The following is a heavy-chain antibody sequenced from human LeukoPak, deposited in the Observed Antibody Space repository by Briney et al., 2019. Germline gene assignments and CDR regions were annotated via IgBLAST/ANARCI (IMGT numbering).Heavy chain of an antibody. Sequence: SQTLSLTCTVSGGSSIGSGGYYWTWIRQHPEKGLEWIGYFYHRASYNPSLKSRVTTSVDTSKNQFSLSLASVTAADTAVYYCVREGEYGEDYYWGQGAQVIVST. D-gene: IGHD4-17*01. CDR3: VREGEYGEDYY. CDR1: GGSSIGSGGYY. J-gene: IGHJ4*02. CDR2: FYHRA. V-gene: IGHV4-31*03.